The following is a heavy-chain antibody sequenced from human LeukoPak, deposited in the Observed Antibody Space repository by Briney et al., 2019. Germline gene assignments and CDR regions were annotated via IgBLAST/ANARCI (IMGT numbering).Heavy chain of an antibody. CDR1: GGSFSGYY. CDR3: ARRRDAFDI. V-gene: IGHV4-34*01. J-gene: IGHJ3*02. CDR2: INHSGST. Sequence: SETLSLTCAVYGGSFSGYYWSWIRQPPGKGLEWIGEINHSGSTNYNPSLKSRVTISVDTSKNQFSLKLSSVTAADTAVYYCARRRDAFDIWGQGTMVTVSS.